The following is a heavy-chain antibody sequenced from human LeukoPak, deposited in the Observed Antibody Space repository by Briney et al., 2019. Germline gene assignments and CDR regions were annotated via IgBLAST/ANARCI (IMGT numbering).Heavy chain of an antibody. CDR3: AKGKRDIVVVVAATLPY. Sequence: PGGSLRLSCAASGFTFSSYAMSWVRQAPGKGLEWVSAISGSGGSTYYADSVKGRFTISRDNSKNTLYLQMNSLRADDTAVYYCAKGKRDIVVVVAATLPYWGQGTLVTASS. CDR2: ISGSGGST. J-gene: IGHJ4*02. D-gene: IGHD2-15*01. V-gene: IGHV3-23*01. CDR1: GFTFSSYA.